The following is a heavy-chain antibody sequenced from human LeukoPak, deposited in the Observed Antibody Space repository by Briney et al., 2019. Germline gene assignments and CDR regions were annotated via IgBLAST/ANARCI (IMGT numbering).Heavy chain of an antibody. CDR3: AGDYGEYYYGMDV. J-gene: IGHJ6*02. CDR1: GFTFSSYG. D-gene: IGHD4-17*01. Sequence: GGSLRLSCAASGFTFSSYGMHWVRQAPGKGLEWVAVIWYDGSNKDYADSVKGRFTISRDNSKNTLYLQMNSLRAEDTAVYYCAGDYGEYYYGMDVWGQGTTVTVSS. V-gene: IGHV3-33*08. CDR2: IWYDGSNK.